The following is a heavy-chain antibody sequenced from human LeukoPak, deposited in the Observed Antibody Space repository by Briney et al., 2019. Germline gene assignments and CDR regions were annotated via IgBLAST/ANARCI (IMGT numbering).Heavy chain of an antibody. D-gene: IGHD1-1*01. CDR1: RGSIGTYY. V-gene: IGHV4-4*09. CDR3: SRRRTTGTTGYFDY. CDR2: ISTGGST. Sequence: SETLSLTCTISRGSIGTYYWSWIRQPPGKGLEWIGYISTGGSTNYNPSLKSRVTISVDTSKNQFSLNLSSVTAADTAVYYCSRRRTTGTTGYFDYWGQGTLVTVSS. J-gene: IGHJ4*02.